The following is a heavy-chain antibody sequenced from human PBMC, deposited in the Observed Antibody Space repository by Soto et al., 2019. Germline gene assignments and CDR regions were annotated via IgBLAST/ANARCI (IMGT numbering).Heavy chain of an antibody. J-gene: IGHJ3*02. CDR2: LNPATGAA. V-gene: IGHV1-2*02. Sequence: QLHLVQSGAVVKKPGASVTVSCSASGYPVTAYYMHWVRQAPGRGLEWMGGLNPATGAAKYTQTFQSRVTMTRDTSTSTVFMELSGLTAEDTAVFYFARGGGVGVAGSAAFDMWGQGTLVTVSS. CDR1: GYPVTAYY. CDR3: ARGGGVGVAGSAAFDM. D-gene: IGHD3-3*01.